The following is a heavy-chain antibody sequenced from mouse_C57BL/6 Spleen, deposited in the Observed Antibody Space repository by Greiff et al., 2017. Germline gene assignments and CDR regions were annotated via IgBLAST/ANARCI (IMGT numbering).Heavy chain of an antibody. J-gene: IGHJ2*01. D-gene: IGHD1-2*01. Sequence: QVQLQQSGAELVRPGASVKLSCKASGYTFTDYYINWVKQRPGQGLEWIARIYPGSGNTYYNEKFKGKATLTADKSSSTAYMELRSLTSEDSAVYFCARGDGIDYWGQGTTLTVSS. CDR2: IYPGSGNT. CDR3: ARGDGIDY. CDR1: GYTFTDYY. V-gene: IGHV1-76*01.